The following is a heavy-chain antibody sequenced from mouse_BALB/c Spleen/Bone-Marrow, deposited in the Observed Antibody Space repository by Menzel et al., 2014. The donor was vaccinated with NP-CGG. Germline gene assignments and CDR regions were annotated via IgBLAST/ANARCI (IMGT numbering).Heavy chain of an antibody. CDR1: GYIFTSYV. CDR2: INPYNDVT. CDR3: AREGWLLRFDY. J-gene: IGHJ2*01. Sequence: EVKVVESGPELVKPGTSVKMSCKASGYIFTSYVMDWVKQKPGQGLEWIGYINPYNDVTNYNEKFKGKATLTSDKSSSTAYMEVSSLTSEDSAVDYCAREGWLLRFDYWGQGTTLTVSS. V-gene: IGHV1-14*01. D-gene: IGHD2-3*01.